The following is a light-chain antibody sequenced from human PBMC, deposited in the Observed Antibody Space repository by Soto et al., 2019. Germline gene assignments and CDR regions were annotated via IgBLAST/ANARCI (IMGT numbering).Light chain of an antibody. CDR3: TSYAGGNNV. J-gene: IGLJ1*01. CDR2: EVN. CDR1: SSDVGGYNY. V-gene: IGLV2-8*01. Sequence: QSALTQPPSASGSPGQSVTISCTGTSSDVGGYNYVSWYQQHPGKVPKLMIYEVNKRPSGVPDRFSGSKSSNTASLTVSGLQAEDEADYYCTSYAGGNNVFGTGTKLTVL.